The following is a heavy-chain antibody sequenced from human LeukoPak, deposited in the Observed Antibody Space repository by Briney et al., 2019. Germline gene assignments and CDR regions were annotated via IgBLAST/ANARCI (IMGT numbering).Heavy chain of an antibody. V-gene: IGHV1-46*01. CDR1: GYTFTSYY. CDR2: INPSGGRT. J-gene: IGHJ4*02. Sequence: ASVKVSCKASGYTFTSYYMHWVRQAPGQGLEWMGLINPSGGRTSYAQKFQGRVTMTRDTATSTVYMELSRLRSDDTAVYYCARGGTVLRPNSPYDYWGQGTLVTVSS. D-gene: IGHD4-17*01. CDR3: ARGGTVLRPNSPYDY.